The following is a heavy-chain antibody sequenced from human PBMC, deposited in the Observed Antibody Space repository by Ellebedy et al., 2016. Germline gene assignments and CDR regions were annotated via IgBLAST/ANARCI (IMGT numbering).Heavy chain of an antibody. J-gene: IGHJ6*02. D-gene: IGHD3-3*01. Sequence: GESLKISCAASGFTFSSYTMNWVRQAPGKGLEWVSSITSSSSYIYYADSVKGRFTISRDNSKNTLYLQMNSLRAVDTAVYYCAKDLSYYDFWGGYKAYYYYYYGMDVWGQGTTVTVSS. CDR3: AKDLSYYDFWGGYKAYYYYYYGMDV. V-gene: IGHV3-21*04. CDR2: ITSSSSYI. CDR1: GFTFSSYT.